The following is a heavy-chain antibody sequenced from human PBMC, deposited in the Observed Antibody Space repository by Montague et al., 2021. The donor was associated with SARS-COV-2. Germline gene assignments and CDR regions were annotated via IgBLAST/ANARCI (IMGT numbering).Heavy chain of an antibody. J-gene: IGHJ4*02. D-gene: IGHD6-13*01. V-gene: IGHV4-4*07. CDR3: ARGDHPTTASWYFFDS. CDR2: IYSSGNT. CDR1: GGSIHYYY. Sequence: SETLSLTCTVSGGSIHYYYWHWLRKSAGRGLEWIGRIYSSGNTNSNPSLESRVIMSVDSSQNQFSLKLNSVTAADTAVYYCARGDHPTTASWYFFDSWGQGAPVTVSS.